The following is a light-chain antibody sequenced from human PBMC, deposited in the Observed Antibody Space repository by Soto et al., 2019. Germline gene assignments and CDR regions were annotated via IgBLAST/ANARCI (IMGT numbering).Light chain of an antibody. V-gene: IGKV1-27*01. CDR3: QKYNSAGT. J-gene: IGKJ1*01. CDR2: AAS. CDR1: QGISNY. Sequence: DIQVTQSPSSLSASVGDRVTITCRASQGISNYLAWYQQKPGKVPKLLIYAASTLQSGVPSRFSGSGSGTDFTLNISSLQPEDVATYYCQKYNSAGTFGQGTKVDIK.